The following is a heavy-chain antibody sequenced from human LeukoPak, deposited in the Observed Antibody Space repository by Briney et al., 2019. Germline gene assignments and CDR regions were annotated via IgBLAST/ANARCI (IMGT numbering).Heavy chain of an antibody. Sequence: SVKVSCKASGGTFSSYAISWVRQAPGQGLEWMGGIIPIFGTANYAQKFQGRVTITTDESTSTAYMELSSLRSEDTAVYYCVRAEGGHYDDAFDIWGQGTMVTVSS. CDR1: GGTFSSYA. CDR3: VRAEGGHYDDAFDI. D-gene: IGHD3-22*01. J-gene: IGHJ3*02. CDR2: IIPIFGTA. V-gene: IGHV1-69*05.